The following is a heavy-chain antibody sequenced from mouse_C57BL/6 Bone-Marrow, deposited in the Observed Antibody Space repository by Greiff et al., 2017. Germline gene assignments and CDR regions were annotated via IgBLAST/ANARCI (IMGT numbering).Heavy chain of an antibody. V-gene: IGHV5-4*03. CDR1: GFTFSSYA. J-gene: IGHJ4*01. CDR3: ARASTVVAAYYAMDY. D-gene: IGHD1-1*01. CDR2: ISDGGSYT. Sequence: EVKVVESGGGLVKPGGSLKLSCAASGFTFSSYAMSWVRQTPEKRLEWVATISDGGSYTYYPDNVKGRFTISRDNAKNNLYLQMSHLKSEDTAMYYCARASTVVAAYYAMDYWGQGTSVTVSS.